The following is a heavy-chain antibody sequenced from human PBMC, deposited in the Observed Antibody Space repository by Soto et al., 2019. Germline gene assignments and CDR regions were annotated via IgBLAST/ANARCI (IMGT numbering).Heavy chain of an antibody. J-gene: IGHJ6*02. Sequence: ASVKVSCKASGYTFTSYGISWVRQAPGQGLEWMGWISAYNGNTNYAQKLQGRVTMTTDTSTSTAYMELRSLRSDDTAVYYCARDRAVAGTDNYYYYGMDVWGQGTTVTVSS. D-gene: IGHD6-19*01. CDR1: GYTFTSYG. CDR3: ARDRAVAGTDNYYYYGMDV. CDR2: ISAYNGNT. V-gene: IGHV1-18*01.